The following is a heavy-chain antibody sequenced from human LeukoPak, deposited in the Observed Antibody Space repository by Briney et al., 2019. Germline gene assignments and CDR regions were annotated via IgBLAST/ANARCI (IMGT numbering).Heavy chain of an antibody. D-gene: IGHD2-2*01. CDR2: ISGSAGST. J-gene: IGHJ4*02. CDR1: GFTFSSYA. CDR3: AKSTRGEYCSGTSCSNFDY. Sequence: GGSLRLSCAAAGFTFSSYAMSWVRQAPGKGLEWVSGISGSAGSTYYADSLKGRFAISRDNSKNTLYLQMNSLRAEDTAVYYCAKSTRGEYCSGTSCSNFDYWGQGTLVTVSS. V-gene: IGHV3-23*01.